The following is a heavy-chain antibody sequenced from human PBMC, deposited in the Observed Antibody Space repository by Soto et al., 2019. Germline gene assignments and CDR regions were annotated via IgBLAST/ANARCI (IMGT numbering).Heavy chain of an antibody. CDR3: ARDRVVGAGYYYYYGMDV. CDR1: GFTFSSYW. CDR2: IKQDGSEK. J-gene: IGHJ6*02. Sequence: GGSLRLSCAASGFTFSSYWMSWVRQAPGKGLEWVANIKQDGSEKYYVDSVKGRFTISRDNAKNSLYLQMNSLRAEDTAVYYCARDRVVGAGYYYYYGMDVWGQGTKVTVSS. V-gene: IGHV3-7*01. D-gene: IGHD1-26*01.